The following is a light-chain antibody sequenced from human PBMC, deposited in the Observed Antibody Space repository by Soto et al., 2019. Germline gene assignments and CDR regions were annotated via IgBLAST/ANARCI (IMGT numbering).Light chain of an antibody. CDR3: HQYGSSPQT. Sequence: EIVLTQSPGTLSLSPGESASLSCRASQSVTSGYLGWYQQKPGQAPRLLIYAASSRAAGIPDRFSGSESGADFTLTISRLEPEDFAVYYCHQYGSSPQTFGQGTK. V-gene: IGKV3-20*01. CDR1: QSVTSGY. CDR2: AAS. J-gene: IGKJ1*01.